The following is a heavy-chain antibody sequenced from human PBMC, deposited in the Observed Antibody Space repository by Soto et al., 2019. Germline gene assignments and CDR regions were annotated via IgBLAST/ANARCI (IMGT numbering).Heavy chain of an antibody. CDR2: ISYDGSNK. D-gene: IGHD6-13*01. CDR1: GFTFSGYA. V-gene: IGHV3-30-3*01. CDR3: ARDQSWQDLVWWFDP. Sequence: GGSLRLSCAASGFTFSGYAMHWVRQAPGKGLEWVAVISYDGSNKYYADSVKGRLTMTRDTSTSTVYMELSSLTSEDTAVYYCARDQSWQDLVWWFDPWGQGTLVTVSS. J-gene: IGHJ5*02.